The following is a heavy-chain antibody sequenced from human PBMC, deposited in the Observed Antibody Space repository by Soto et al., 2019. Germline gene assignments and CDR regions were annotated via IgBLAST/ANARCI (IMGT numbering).Heavy chain of an antibody. J-gene: IGHJ4*02. CDR1: GYTFTSYY. Sequence: ASVNVSFKASGYTFTSYYMHWVRQAPGQGLELMGIINPSGGSTSYAQKFQGRVTMTRDXXXXXVXMXLXXXXSEXTAVYYCARETILTGYPLDYWGQGTLVTVSS. V-gene: IGHV1-46*01. CDR3: ARETILTGYPLDY. CDR2: INPSGGST. D-gene: IGHD3-9*01.